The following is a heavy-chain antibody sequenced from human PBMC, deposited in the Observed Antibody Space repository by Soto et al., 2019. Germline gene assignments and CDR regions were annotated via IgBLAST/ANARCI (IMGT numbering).Heavy chain of an antibody. CDR2: IVPILGLV. CDR1: GGTFSIYA. Sequence: QVQLVQSGAEVKKPGSSVQVSCKASGGTFSIYAISWVRQAPGQGREWMGRIVPILGLVNYAQKFKGRVTIIADKSASTAYMELSSLRSEDTAVYYCARGSGYISPGGFDYWGQGTLVTVSS. J-gene: IGHJ4*02. D-gene: IGHD6-13*01. V-gene: IGHV1-69*04. CDR3: ARGSGYISPGGFDY.